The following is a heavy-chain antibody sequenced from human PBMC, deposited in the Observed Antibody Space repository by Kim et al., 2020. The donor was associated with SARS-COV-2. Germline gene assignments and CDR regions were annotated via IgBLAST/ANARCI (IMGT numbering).Heavy chain of an antibody. J-gene: IGHJ4*02. CDR2: INWNGGST. D-gene: IGHD3-10*01. Sequence: GGSLRLSCAASGFTFDDYGMSWVRQAPGKGLEWVSGINWNGGSTGYADSVKGRFTISRDNAKNSLYLQMNSLRAEDTALYYCARGDYGSGSYIYYFDYWGQGTLVTVSS. CDR3: ARGDYGSGSYIYYFDY. CDR1: GFTFDDYG. V-gene: IGHV3-20*04.